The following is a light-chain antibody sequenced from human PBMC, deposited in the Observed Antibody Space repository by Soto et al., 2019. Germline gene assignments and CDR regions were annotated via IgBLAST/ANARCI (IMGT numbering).Light chain of an antibody. CDR2: GAS. CDR3: QQHNNWPLYT. V-gene: IGKV3D-15*01. J-gene: IGKJ2*01. Sequence: EIVFTQSPVALSFSPVDGANLASSASQSVSSDFLAWYQEKPGQAPRLLIYGASTGATGIPARFSGSGSGTEFTLTIRSLQSEDFAVYYCQQHNNWPLYTFGQGNKGDIK. CDR1: QSVSSD.